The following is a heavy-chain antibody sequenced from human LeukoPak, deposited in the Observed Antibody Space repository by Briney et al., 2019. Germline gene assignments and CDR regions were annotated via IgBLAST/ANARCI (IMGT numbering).Heavy chain of an antibody. CDR2: IRYDGSNK. D-gene: IGHD5-18*01. V-gene: IGHV3-30*02. Sequence: GGSLRLSCAASGFTFSSYGIHWVRQAPGKGLEWVAFIRYDGSNKYYADSVKGRFTISRDNAKNSLYLQMNSLRAEDTAVYYCARDQGGGYSYGWQSFDYWGQGTLVTVSS. CDR3: ARDQGGGYSYGWQSFDY. J-gene: IGHJ4*02. CDR1: GFTFSSYG.